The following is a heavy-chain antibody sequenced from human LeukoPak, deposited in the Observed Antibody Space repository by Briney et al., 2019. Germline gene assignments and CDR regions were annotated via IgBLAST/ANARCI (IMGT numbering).Heavy chain of an antibody. CDR3: ARDGLGSGSSWMITNDY. J-gene: IGHJ4*02. D-gene: IGHD3-10*01. V-gene: IGHV3-7*01. CDR2: IKQDGSAK. CDR1: GFTFGRYW. Sequence: GGSLRLSCAASGFTFGRYWMTWVRQPPGRGLEWVADIKQDGSAKYYMDSVKGRFTISRDNAKNSLYLQMNSLRAEDTAVYYCARDGLGSGSSWMITNDYWGQGTLVTVSS.